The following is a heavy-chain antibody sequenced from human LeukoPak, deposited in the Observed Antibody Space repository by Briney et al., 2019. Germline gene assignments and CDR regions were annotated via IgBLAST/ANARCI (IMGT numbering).Heavy chain of an antibody. CDR2: ISGSGGST. CDR3: AKDGGSSGWSHYYYYGMDV. Sequence: GGSLRLSCAASGFTFSSYAMSWVRQAPGKGLEWVSAISGSGGSTYYADSVKGRFTISRDNSKNTLYLQMNSLRAEDTAVYYCAKDGGSSGWSHYYYYGMDVWGQGTTVIVSS. CDR1: GFTFSSYA. V-gene: IGHV3-23*01. J-gene: IGHJ6*02. D-gene: IGHD6-19*01.